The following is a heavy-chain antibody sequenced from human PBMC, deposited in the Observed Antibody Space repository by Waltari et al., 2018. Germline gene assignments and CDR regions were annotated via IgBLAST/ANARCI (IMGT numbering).Heavy chain of an antibody. V-gene: IGHV1-18*01. J-gene: IGHJ4*02. Sequence: VQLVQSGSEGKKPGASVKVSCKASGYTFYTYGVSWVRQAPGQGLEWVGWVAAYNGTTHSAPKLQGRVTMTTDTSTTTAYLELRSLTSDDTAVYYCARVFDSSQYYYGSDYWGQGTLVTVSS. CDR3: ARVFDSSQYYYGSDY. CDR2: VAAYNGTT. CDR1: GYTFYTYG. D-gene: IGHD3-22*01.